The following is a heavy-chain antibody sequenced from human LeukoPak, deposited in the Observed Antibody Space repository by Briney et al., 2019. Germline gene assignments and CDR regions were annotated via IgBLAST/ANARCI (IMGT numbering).Heavy chain of an antibody. CDR3: ANGYCSSTSCYTLDY. V-gene: IGHV1-2*02. CDR2: INPNSGGT. J-gene: IGHJ4*02. CDR1: GYTFTGYY. Sequence: ASVKVSCKASGYTFTGYYMHWVRQAPGQGLEWMGWINPNSGGTNYAQKFQGGVTMTRDTSISTAYMELSRLRSDDTAVYYCANGYCSSTSCYTLDYWGQGTLVTVSS. D-gene: IGHD2-2*02.